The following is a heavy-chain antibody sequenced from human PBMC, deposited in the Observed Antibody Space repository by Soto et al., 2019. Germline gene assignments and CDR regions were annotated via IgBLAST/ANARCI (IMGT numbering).Heavy chain of an antibody. Sequence: VQLWESGGGLVQPGGSLRLSCTASEVTFHIDAMNWVRQAPGKGLEWVSAISSSSGATIYYADSVKGRFTISRDNSKNTLFMQMNNLIADDTAMYYCAQMDTMTTSAFDLWGRGTMVTVSS. J-gene: IGHJ3*01. CDR2: ISSSSGATI. CDR3: AQMDTMTTSAFDL. D-gene: IGHD5-12*01. CDR1: EVTFHIDA. V-gene: IGHV3-23*01.